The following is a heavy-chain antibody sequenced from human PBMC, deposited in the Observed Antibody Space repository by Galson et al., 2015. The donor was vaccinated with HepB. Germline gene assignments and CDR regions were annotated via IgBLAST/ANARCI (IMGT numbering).Heavy chain of an antibody. V-gene: IGHV3-7*01. Sequence: SLRLSCAASGFTFSSYWMSWVRQAPGKGLEWVANIKQDGSEKYYVDSVKGRFTISRDNAKNSLYLQMNSLRAEDTAVYYCARGPRYYYDSRGFAFEIWGQGTMVTVSS. D-gene: IGHD3-22*01. CDR2: IKQDGSEK. CDR1: GFTFSSYW. J-gene: IGHJ3*02. CDR3: ARGPRYYYDSRGFAFEI.